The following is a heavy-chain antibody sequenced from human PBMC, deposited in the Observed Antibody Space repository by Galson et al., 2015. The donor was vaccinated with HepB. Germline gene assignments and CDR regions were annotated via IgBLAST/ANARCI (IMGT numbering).Heavy chain of an antibody. J-gene: IGHJ5*02. CDR2: INPNSGGT. CDR3: ARDFWRQQLSGFDP. D-gene: IGHD6-13*01. Sequence: SVKVSCKASGYTFTGYYMHWVRQAPGQGLEWMGWINPNSGGTNYAQKFQGRVTMTRDTSISTAYMELSGLRSDDTAVYYCARDFWRQQLSGFDPWGQGTLVTVSS. CDR1: GYTFTGYY. V-gene: IGHV1-2*02.